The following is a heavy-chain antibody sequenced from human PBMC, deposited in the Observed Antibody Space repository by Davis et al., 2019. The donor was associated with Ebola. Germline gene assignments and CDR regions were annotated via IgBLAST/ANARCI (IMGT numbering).Heavy chain of an antibody. CDR3: ARDLSAHFDFWSGYSRPDAFDV. V-gene: IGHV3-48*02. J-gene: IGHJ3*01. Sequence: GGSLRLSCAASGFTFRDYSMNWVRQAPGQGLEWISYISSRSRTIYYADPLKGRLTISRDNDKNSLYLQMHSLRDEDTAVYYCARDLSAHFDFWSGYSRPDAFDVWGQGTMVTVSS. CDR1: GFTFRDYS. CDR2: ISSRSRTI. D-gene: IGHD3-3*01.